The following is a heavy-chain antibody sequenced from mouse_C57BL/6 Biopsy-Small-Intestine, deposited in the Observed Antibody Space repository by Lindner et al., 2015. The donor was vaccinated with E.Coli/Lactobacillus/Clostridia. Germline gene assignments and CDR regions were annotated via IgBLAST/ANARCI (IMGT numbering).Heavy chain of an antibody. Sequence: VQLQESGPELVKPGASVKISCKASGYTFTDYHISWVKQRPGQGLEWIGWIFPGSGSTYYNENFKGKATLTVDKSSSTAYMLLSSLTSEDSAVYFCAKLGRGAMDYWGQGTSVTVSS. D-gene: IGHD4-1*01. V-gene: IGHV1-75*01. J-gene: IGHJ4*01. CDR1: GYTFTDYH. CDR2: IFPGSGST. CDR3: AKLGRGAMDY.